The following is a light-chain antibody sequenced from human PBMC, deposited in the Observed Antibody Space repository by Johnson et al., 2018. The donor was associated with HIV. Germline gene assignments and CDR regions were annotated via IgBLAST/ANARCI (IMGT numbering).Light chain of an antibody. Sequence: QAVLTQPPSVSAAPGQKVTISCSGTSSNIGNNYISWYQQLPGRAPKLLIYDNNKRPSGIPDRFSGSKSDTSATLGITGLQTGDEADYYCGAWDSSLSAYVFGTGTQVTVL. CDR1: SSNIGNNY. CDR3: GAWDSSLSAYV. V-gene: IGLV1-51*01. J-gene: IGLJ1*01. CDR2: DNN.